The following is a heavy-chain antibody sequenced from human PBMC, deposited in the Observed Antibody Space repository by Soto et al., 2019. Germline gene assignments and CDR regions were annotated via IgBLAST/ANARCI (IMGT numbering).Heavy chain of an antibody. CDR1: GYTFTSYG. CDR3: ARSRIVVVPAAIRSGDWFDP. Sequence: QVQLVQSGAEVKKPGASVKVSCKASGYTFTSYGISWVRQAPGQGLEWMGWISAYNGNTNYAQKLQGRVTMTTDTSTSTAYMELRSLRSADTGVYYCARSRIVVVPAAIRSGDWFDPWGQGTLVTVSS. V-gene: IGHV1-18*01. CDR2: ISAYNGNT. D-gene: IGHD2-2*02. J-gene: IGHJ5*02.